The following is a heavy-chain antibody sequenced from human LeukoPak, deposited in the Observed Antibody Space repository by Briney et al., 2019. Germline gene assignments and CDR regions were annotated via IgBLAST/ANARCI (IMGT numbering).Heavy chain of an antibody. D-gene: IGHD3-10*01. J-gene: IGHJ6*02. Sequence: GGSLRLSCAASGFTFSDYYMSWIRQAPGKGLEWVSYISSSGSTIYYADSVKGRFTISRDNAKNSLYLQMNSLRAEDAAVYYCARAEKKSRFGELYYYYYDMDVWGQGTTVTVSS. V-gene: IGHV3-11*01. CDR1: GFTFSDYY. CDR2: ISSSGSTI. CDR3: ARAEKKSRFGELYYYYYDMDV.